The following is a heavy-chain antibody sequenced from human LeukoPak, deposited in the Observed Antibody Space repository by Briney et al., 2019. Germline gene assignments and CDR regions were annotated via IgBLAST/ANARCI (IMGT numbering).Heavy chain of an antibody. D-gene: IGHD1-1*01. J-gene: IGHJ4*02. CDR2: ISGSGYST. CDR1: GFTFSSYT. Sequence: PGGSLRLSCAASGFTFSSYTMTWVRQAPGKGLEWVSTISGSGYSTYYADSVKGRFTISRDNSKNALYLQMHSLRPEDTAVYYCAKDLRDNYRLFDYWGQGTLVTVSS. CDR3: AKDLRDNYRLFDY. V-gene: IGHV3-23*01.